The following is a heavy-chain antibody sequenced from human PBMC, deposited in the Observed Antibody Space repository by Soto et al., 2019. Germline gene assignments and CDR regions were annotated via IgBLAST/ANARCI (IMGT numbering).Heavy chain of an antibody. J-gene: IGHJ6*02. CDR1: GSAITRYY. Sequence: QVDLVQSGAEVKKPGASVTISCKASGSAITRYYIHWVRQAPGRGLEWMGIINPGGGSASYAQKFQDRVTIDKDTSTGTVYMDLRSLRTEVTAVYYCARDTSGWSLNGLDVWGQGTTVNVSS. CDR3: ARDTSGWSLNGLDV. CDR2: INPGGGSA. V-gene: IGHV1-46*01. D-gene: IGHD6-19*01.